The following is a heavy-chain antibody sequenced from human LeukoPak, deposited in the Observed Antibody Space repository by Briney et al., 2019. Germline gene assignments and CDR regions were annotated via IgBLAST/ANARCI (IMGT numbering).Heavy chain of an antibody. CDR3: AKSNGYGLIDI. Sequence: PGGSLRLSCAASGFTFSGSALHWVRQPPGKALEWIGNIFYSGSTYYSPSLKSRVTISLDTSRNQFSLKLNSVTAADTAVYYCAKSNGYGLIDIWGQGTMVTVSS. V-gene: IGHV4-59*12. CDR1: GFTFSGSA. D-gene: IGHD3-22*01. J-gene: IGHJ3*02. CDR2: IFYSGST.